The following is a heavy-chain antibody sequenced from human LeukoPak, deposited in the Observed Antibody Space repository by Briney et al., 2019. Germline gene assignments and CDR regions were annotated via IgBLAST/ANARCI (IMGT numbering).Heavy chain of an antibody. CDR3: ARGPGSSGGYYVGDF. Sequence: ETLSLTCIVSGASVSSGDHHWSWIRQAPGKGLEWVSVIYSGGSTYYADSVKGRFTISRDNSKNTLYLQMNSLRAEDTAVYYCARGPGSSGGYYVGDFWGQGTLVTVSS. CDR1: GASVSSGDHH. J-gene: IGHJ4*02. D-gene: IGHD1-26*01. CDR2: IYSGGST. V-gene: IGHV3-53*01.